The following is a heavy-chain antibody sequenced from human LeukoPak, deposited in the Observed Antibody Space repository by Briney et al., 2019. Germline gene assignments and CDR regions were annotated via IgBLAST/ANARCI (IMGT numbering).Heavy chain of an antibody. CDR3: ATWCSIFGVTFFDY. Sequence: PGGSLRLSCAASGFIFTNYWMTWVRQAPGKGLEWVATIKEDGSDKHYVDSVKGRFTISRDNAKNSLFLQMSSLRADDTAVYYCATWCSIFGVTFFDYWGQGTLVTVFS. CDR1: GFIFTNYW. D-gene: IGHD3-3*01. J-gene: IGHJ4*02. CDR2: IKEDGSDK. V-gene: IGHV3-7*01.